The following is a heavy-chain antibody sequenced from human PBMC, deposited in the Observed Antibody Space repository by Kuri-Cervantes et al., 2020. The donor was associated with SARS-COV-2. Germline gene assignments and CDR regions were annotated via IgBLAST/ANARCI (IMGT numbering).Heavy chain of an antibody. CDR1: GFTFSSYS. CDR3: TKDRLGVHDF. D-gene: IGHD2-8*01. J-gene: IGHJ4*02. CDR2: ISYDGKNK. V-gene: IGHV3-30*18. Sequence: LSLTCAASGFTFSSYSMNWVRQAPGKGLEWVAFISYDGKNKKCIASGKGRFTISRDSSQSTLYLQMESLRNEDTAMYFCTKDRLGVHDFWGQGTLVTVSS.